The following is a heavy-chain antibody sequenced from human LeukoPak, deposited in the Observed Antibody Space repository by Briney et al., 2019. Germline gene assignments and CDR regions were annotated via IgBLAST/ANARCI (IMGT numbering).Heavy chain of an antibody. D-gene: IGHD2-2*02. CDR2: IIPIFGTA. J-gene: IGHJ5*02. CDR3: ARDRPGRYCSTISCYSASPFDP. CDR1: GGTFSNYA. V-gene: IGHV1-69*13. Sequence: SVKVSCKASGGTFSNYAISWVRQAPGQGLEWMGGIIPIFGTANYAQKFQGRVTITADVSTGTAYMELSSLRSEDTAVYYCARDRPGRYCSTISCYSASPFDPWGQGTLVTVSS.